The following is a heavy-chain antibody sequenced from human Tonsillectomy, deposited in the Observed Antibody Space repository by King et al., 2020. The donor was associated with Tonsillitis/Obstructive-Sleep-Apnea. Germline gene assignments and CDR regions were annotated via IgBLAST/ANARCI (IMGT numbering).Heavy chain of an antibody. V-gene: IGHV2-5*01. Sequence: TLKESGPTLVKPTQTLTLTCTFSGFSLSTSGVGVGWIRQPPGKALEWLALIYWNDDKRYSPSLKSRITITKDTSENQVVLTMTNMDPVDTATYYCAHSFKGETCFEYWGQGTLVTVSS. D-gene: IGHD3-10*01. CDR2: IYWNDDK. CDR3: AHSFKGETCFEY. J-gene: IGHJ4*02. CDR1: GFSLSTSGVG.